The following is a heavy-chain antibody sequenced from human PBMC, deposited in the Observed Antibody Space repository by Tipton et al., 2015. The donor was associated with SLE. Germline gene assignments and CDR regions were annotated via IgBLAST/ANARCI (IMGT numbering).Heavy chain of an antibody. V-gene: IGHV4-59*01. J-gene: IGHJ5*02. Sequence: TLSLTCAVYGGSFSGYYWRWIRQPPGKGLEWIGYIYYSGSTNYNPSLKSRVTISVDTTKNQFSLKLSSVTAADTAVYYCARTYPPGWFDPWGQGTLVTVSS. CDR2: IYYSGST. D-gene: IGHD2-8*02. CDR1: GGSFSGYY. CDR3: ARTYPPGWFDP.